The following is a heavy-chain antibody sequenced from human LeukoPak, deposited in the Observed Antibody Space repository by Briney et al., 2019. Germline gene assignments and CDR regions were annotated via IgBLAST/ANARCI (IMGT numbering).Heavy chain of an antibody. CDR2: INHSGST. V-gene: IGHV4-34*01. CDR3: ARLRYYDILTGYWRAFDI. Sequence: SETLSLTCAVYGESFSGYYWNWIRQPPGKGLEWIGEINHSGSTNYNPSLKSRVTISVDTSKNQFSLKLSSVTAADTAVYYCARLRYYDILTGYWRAFDIWGQGTMVTVSS. D-gene: IGHD3-9*01. J-gene: IGHJ3*02. CDR1: GESFSGYY.